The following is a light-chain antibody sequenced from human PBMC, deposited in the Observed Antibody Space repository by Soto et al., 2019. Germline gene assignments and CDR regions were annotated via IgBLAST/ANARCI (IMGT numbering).Light chain of an antibody. V-gene: IGKV2-28*01. Sequence: DIVMTQSPVSLPVTPGEPASITCRSSQSLLHSDGYNYLDWYLQKPGQSPQLLIYLGSNRASGVXDKXSGSGSGKDFTLKISRVEAEDVGVYYCMQALQTPLTFGGGTKVEIK. CDR3: MQALQTPLT. J-gene: IGKJ4*01. CDR1: QSLLHSDGYNY. CDR2: LGS.